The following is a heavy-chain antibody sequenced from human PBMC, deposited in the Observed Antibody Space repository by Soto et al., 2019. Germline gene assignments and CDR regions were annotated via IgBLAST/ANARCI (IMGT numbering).Heavy chain of an antibody. CDR3: ARDHRDYYGSGSYYNGNWFDP. J-gene: IGHJ5*02. D-gene: IGHD3-10*01. CDR2: IYYSGST. Sequence: SETLSLTXTVSGGSISSYYWSWIRQPPGKGLEWIGYIYYSGSTNYNPSLKSRVTISVDTSKNQFSLKLSSVTAADTAVYYCARDHRDYYGSGSYYNGNWFDPWGQGTLVTVSS. V-gene: IGHV4-59*01. CDR1: GGSISSYY.